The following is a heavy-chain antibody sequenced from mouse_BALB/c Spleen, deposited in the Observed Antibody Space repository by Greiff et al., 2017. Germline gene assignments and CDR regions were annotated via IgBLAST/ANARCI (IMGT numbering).Heavy chain of an antibody. D-gene: IGHD4-1*01. CDR1: GYSITSDYA. Sequence: ESGPGLVKPSQSLSLTCTVTGYSITSDYAWNWIRQFPGNKLEWMGYISYSGSTSYNPSLKSRISITRDTSKNQFFLQLNSVTTEDTATYYCARLRTGTWDYWGQGTTLTVSS. V-gene: IGHV3-2*02. CDR2: ISYSGST. J-gene: IGHJ2*01. CDR3: ARLRTGTWDY.